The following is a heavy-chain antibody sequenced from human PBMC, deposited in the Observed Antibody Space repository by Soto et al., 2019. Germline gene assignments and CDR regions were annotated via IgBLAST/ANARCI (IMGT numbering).Heavy chain of an antibody. V-gene: IGHV3-30-3*01. CDR1: GVPFSSYA. Sequence: PGGSLRLSCAASGVPFSSYAMHWVRQAPGKGLEWVAVISYDGSNKYYADSVKGRFTISRDNSKNTLYLQMNSLRAEDTAVYYCARGHIVVVPAAIRLYYYYGMDVWGQGTTVTVSS. J-gene: IGHJ6*02. D-gene: IGHD2-2*01. CDR3: ARGHIVVVPAAIRLYYYYGMDV. CDR2: ISYDGSNK.